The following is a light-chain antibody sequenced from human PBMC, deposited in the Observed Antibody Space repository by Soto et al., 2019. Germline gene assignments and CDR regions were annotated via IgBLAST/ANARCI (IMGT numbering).Light chain of an antibody. J-gene: IGKJ3*01. CDR3: QQYGASSLT. CDR2: AAS. Sequence: EIVLTQSPGTLSLSPGERATLSCRASQTLSTNSLAWYQQRLGQTPRLLIYAASTRDTDIPDRFNGSGSGTDFALTISMLEPEQFALYECQQYGASSLTFGPGTKLYVK. CDR1: QTLSTNS. V-gene: IGKV3-20*01.